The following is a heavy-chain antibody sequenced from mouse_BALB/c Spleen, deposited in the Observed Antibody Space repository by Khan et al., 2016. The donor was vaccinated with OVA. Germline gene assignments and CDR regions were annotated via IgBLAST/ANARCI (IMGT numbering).Heavy chain of an antibody. V-gene: IGHV14-3*02. Sequence: VQLQQSGAELVKPGASVKLSCSASGFNIKDTYIHWMKQRPERGLEWIGRIYPPNDDSKYGPQFQAKATLKADTSSNTAYLQHSSLTSENTAVYYGAALCGNTIAFWSPVTLVSVSA. J-gene: IGHJ3*01. CDR2: IYPPNDDS. CDR3: AALCGNTIAF. CDR1: GFNIKDTY. D-gene: IGHD2-1*01.